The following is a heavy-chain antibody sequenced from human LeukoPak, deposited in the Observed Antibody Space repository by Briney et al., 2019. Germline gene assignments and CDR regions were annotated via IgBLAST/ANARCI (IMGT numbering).Heavy chain of an antibody. CDR2: IYPGDSDT. D-gene: IGHD2-2*01. CDR3: ARRYCSSTTCWWFDP. CDR1: GYTFASYW. Sequence: GESLKISCRGSGYTFASYWIGWVRQMPGKGLEWMGIIYPGDSDTRYSPSLQGQVIISVDKSISTAYLQWSSLKASDTAMYYCARRYCSSTTCWWFDPWGQGTLVTVSS. V-gene: IGHV5-51*01. J-gene: IGHJ5*02.